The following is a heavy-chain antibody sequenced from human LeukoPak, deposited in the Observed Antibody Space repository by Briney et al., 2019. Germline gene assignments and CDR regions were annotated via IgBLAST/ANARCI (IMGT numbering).Heavy chain of an antibody. D-gene: IGHD2-2*01. CDR1: GFTFSSYA. V-gene: IGHV3-30*04. Sequence: GGSLRLSCAASGFTFSSYAMDWVRQAPGKGLEWVAVISYDGSNKYYADSVKGRFTISRDNSKNTLYLQMNSLRAEDTAVYYCASLPAAILPNYYYGMDVWGKGTTVTVSS. J-gene: IGHJ6*04. CDR3: ASLPAAILPNYYYGMDV. CDR2: ISYDGSNK.